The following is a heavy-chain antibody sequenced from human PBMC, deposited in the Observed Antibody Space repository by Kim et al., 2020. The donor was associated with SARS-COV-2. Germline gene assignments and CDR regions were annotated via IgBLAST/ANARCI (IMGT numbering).Heavy chain of an antibody. CDR1: GYTFTSYY. CDR3: ARDWVWFGESLDPQTVQNGFDV. CDR2: INPSGGST. J-gene: IGHJ3*01. D-gene: IGHD3-10*01. Sequence: ASVKVSCKASGYTFTSYYIHWVRQAPGQGLEWMEIINPSGGSTRYTQEFQGRVTLTRDTSTSTLYMELSSLRSEDTAVYYCARDWVWFGESLDPQTVQNGFDVWGQGTMVTVSS. V-gene: IGHV1-46*01.